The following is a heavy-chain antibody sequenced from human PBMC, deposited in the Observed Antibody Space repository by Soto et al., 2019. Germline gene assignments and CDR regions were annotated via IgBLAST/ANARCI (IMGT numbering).Heavy chain of an antibody. Sequence: SETLSLTCSVSGDSISTVDYFWAWIRQPPGQALEYIGYIYKSATTYYNPSFESRVAISLDTSKSQLSLNVTSVTAADTAVYFCARGRYCLTGRCFPNWFDSWGQGTLVTVSS. CDR3: ARGRYCLTGRCFPNWFDS. J-gene: IGHJ5*01. V-gene: IGHV4-30-4*08. D-gene: IGHD2-15*01. CDR2: IYKSATT. CDR1: GDSISTVDYF.